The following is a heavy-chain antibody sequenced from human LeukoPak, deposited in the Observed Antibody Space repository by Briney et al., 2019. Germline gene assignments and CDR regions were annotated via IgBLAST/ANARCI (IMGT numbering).Heavy chain of an antibody. Sequence: SETLSLTCTVSGGSISSYYWSWIRQPAGKGLEWIGRIYTSGSTNYNPSLKSRVTMSVDTSKNQFSLKLSPVTAADTAVYCCARTYYDFWSGYYDAFDIWGQGTMVTVSS. D-gene: IGHD3-3*01. CDR2: IYTSGST. CDR1: GGSISSYY. V-gene: IGHV4-4*07. J-gene: IGHJ3*02. CDR3: ARTYYDFWSGYYDAFDI.